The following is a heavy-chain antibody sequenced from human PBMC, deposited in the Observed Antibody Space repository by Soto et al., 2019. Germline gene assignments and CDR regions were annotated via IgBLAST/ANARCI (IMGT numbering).Heavy chain of an antibody. CDR2: IIPILGIA. CDR1: GGTFSSYT. V-gene: IGHV1-69*02. D-gene: IGHD3-22*01. CDR3: ARGHTYYYDSSGYYFSY. Sequence: SVKVSCKASGGTFSSYTISWVRQAPGQGLEWMGRIIPILGIANYAQKFQGGVTITADKSTSTAYMELSSLRSEDTAVYYCARGHTYYYDSSGYYFSYWGQGTLVTVSS. J-gene: IGHJ4*02.